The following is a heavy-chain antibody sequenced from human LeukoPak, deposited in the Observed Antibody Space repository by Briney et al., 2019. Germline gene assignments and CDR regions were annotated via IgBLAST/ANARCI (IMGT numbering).Heavy chain of an antibody. J-gene: IGHJ4*02. CDR3: ARTYIKYSSSWYSLDY. CDR2: ISSSSSYI. Sequence: PGGSLRLSCAASGFTFSSYSMNWVRQAPGKGLEWVSSISSSSSYIYYADSVKGRFTISRDNAKNSLYLQMNSLRAEDTAVYYCARTYIKYSSSWYSLDYWGQGTLVTVSS. CDR1: GFTFSSYS. V-gene: IGHV3-21*01. D-gene: IGHD6-13*01.